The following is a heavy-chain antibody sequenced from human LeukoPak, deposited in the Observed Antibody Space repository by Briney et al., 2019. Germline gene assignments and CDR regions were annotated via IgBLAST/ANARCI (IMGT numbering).Heavy chain of an antibody. J-gene: IGHJ4*02. Sequence: GGSLRLSCAASGFTFNSYGMHWVRQAPGKGLEWVAVIWYDGSNKYYADSVKGRFTISRDNSKNTLYLQMNSLRAEDTAVYYCAKDRGMATIYYFDYWGQGTLVTVSS. CDR2: IWYDGSNK. V-gene: IGHV3-33*06. CDR1: GFTFNSYG. CDR3: AKDRGMATIYYFDY. D-gene: IGHD5-24*01.